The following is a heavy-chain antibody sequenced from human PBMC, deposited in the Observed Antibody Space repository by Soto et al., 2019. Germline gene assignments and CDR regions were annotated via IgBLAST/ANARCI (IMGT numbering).Heavy chain of an antibody. CDR3: AYSANHRYFFDS. D-gene: IGHD5-18*01. CDR2: IIPIFGTP. Sequence: QVQLVPSGAEVKTPGASVPVSCKASGGSFRSYAVNWVRQAPGQGLECLGGIIPIFGTPHYAQRFHGRVSITADESTSTVYMDLISLTSEDTAVYYCAYSANHRYFFDSWGQGTLVTVSS. CDR1: GGSFRSYA. V-gene: IGHV1-69*12. J-gene: IGHJ5*01.